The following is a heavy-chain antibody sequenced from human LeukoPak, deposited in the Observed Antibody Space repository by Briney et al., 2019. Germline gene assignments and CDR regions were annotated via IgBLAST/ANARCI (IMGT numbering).Heavy chain of an antibody. Sequence: SETLSLTCPVSGGSISSGRNYWSWLRQPAEKGLEWIGRIYTSGSAKYNPSLKSRVTISADSSKNQFSLKLSSVTDADTAMYYCARDSYYYDSSGYSALDIWGQGTMVTVS. V-gene: IGHV4-61*02. D-gene: IGHD3-22*01. CDR3: ARDSYYYDSSGYSALDI. CDR1: GGSISSGRNY. CDR2: IYTSGSA. J-gene: IGHJ3*02.